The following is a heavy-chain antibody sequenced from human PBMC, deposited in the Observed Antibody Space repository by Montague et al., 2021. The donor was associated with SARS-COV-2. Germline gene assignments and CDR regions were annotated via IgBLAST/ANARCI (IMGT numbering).Heavy chain of an antibody. CDR2: VLYNKGT. CDR3: ASHPRYDGLNGLPDF. V-gene: IGHV4-59*08. D-gene: IGHD3-16*01. J-gene: IGHJ4*01. Sequence: SETLSLTCTVSGVSVTDYYRSWIRKPPGKGLEWVGDVLYNKGTKFNTSLKSRVAISVDTSKTQFSLRLTSVTCADTSFYYCASHPRYDGLNGLPDFWDQGTLVTVSS. CDR1: GVSVTDYY.